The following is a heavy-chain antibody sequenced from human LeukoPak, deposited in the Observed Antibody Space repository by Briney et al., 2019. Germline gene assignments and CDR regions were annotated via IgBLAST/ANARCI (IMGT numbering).Heavy chain of an antibody. CDR1: GFTFSNYW. CDR3: AREWEYQLLYWFDP. D-gene: IGHD2-2*01. Sequence: GGSLRLSCAASGFTFSNYWMSWVRQAPGKGMEWVANIKQDGSEKYYADSVKGRFTISRENDKNSLYMKMNSLRAEDTAVYYCAREWEYQLLYWFDPWGQGTLVTVSS. V-gene: IGHV3-7*01. CDR2: IKQDGSEK. J-gene: IGHJ5*02.